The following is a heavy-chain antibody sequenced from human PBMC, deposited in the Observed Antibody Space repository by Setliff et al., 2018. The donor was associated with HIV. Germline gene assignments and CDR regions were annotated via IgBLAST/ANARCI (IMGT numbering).Heavy chain of an antibody. V-gene: IGHV7-4-1*02. Sequence: ASVKVSCKASGYTFTTYAINWVRQAPGQGLEWMGWINMYTANPSYAQGFRGRFGFSLDASVTTTYLHINNLEAADSAIYYCARDGADYNFRSGTHPFDIWGQGTLVTVSS. J-gene: IGHJ4*02. CDR3: ARDGADYNFRSGTHPFDI. D-gene: IGHD3-3*01. CDR1: GYTFTTYA. CDR2: INMYTANP.